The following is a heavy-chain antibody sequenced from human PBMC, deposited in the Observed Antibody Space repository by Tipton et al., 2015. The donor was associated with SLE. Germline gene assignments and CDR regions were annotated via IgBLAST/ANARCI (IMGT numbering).Heavy chain of an antibody. V-gene: IGHV3-23*01. D-gene: IGHD3-10*01. Sequence: SLRLSCAASGFTFTNYVMTWVRQAPGKWLEWVSAISATGASTYYADSEKGRVTISRDNSMNTMYLQMNNLRAEDTALHYCAKVRARYFDLWGPGSLVTFSS. CDR2: ISATGAST. CDR1: GFTFTNYV. CDR3: AKVRARYFDL. J-gene: IGHJ2*01.